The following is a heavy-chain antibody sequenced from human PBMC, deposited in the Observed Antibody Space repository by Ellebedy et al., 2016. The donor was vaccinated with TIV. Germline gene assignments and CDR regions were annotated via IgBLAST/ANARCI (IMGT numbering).Heavy chain of an antibody. Sequence: MPSETLSLTCTVSGGSISSYYWSRIRQPPGKGLEWIGYIYYSGSTNYNPSLKSRVTISVDTSKNQFSLKLSSVTAADTAVYYCARDAGSGWYGVAFDIWGQGTMVTVSS. J-gene: IGHJ3*02. CDR2: IYYSGST. CDR1: GGSISSYY. V-gene: IGHV4-59*01. CDR3: ARDAGSGWYGVAFDI. D-gene: IGHD6-19*01.